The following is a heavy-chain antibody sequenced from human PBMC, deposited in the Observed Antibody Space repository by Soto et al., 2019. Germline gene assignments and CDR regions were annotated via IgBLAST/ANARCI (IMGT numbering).Heavy chain of an antibody. Sequence: SETLSLTCTVSGGSISRSSYYWGWIRQPPGKGLEWIGSIYYSGSTYYNPSLKSRVTISVDTSKNQFSLKLSSVTAADTAVYYCARLIWFGEEGASYGMDVWGQGTTVTVSS. D-gene: IGHD3-10*01. CDR1: GGSISRSSYY. J-gene: IGHJ6*02. CDR2: IYYSGST. CDR3: ARLIWFGEEGASYGMDV. V-gene: IGHV4-39*01.